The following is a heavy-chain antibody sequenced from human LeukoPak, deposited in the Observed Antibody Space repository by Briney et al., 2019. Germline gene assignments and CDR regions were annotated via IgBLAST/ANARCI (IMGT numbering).Heavy chain of an antibody. D-gene: IGHD4-17*01. CDR1: GFTFSSYA. V-gene: IGHV3-23*01. J-gene: IGHJ6*04. Sequence: PGGSLRLSCAASGFTFSSYAMSWVRQAPGKGLEWVSAISGGGGSTYYADSVKGRFTISRDNSKNTLYLQMNSLRAEDTAVYYCADGDYYYYGMDVWGKGTTVTVSS. CDR2: ISGGGGST. CDR3: ADGDYYYYGMDV.